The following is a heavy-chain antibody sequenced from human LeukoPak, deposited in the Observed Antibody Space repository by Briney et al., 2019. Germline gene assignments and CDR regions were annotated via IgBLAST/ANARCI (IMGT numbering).Heavy chain of an antibody. CDR2: IVFGSGNT. V-gene: IGHV1-58*01. Sequence: SVTVSCKASGFTFTNSALQWVRQAREQRLEWMGWIVFGSGNTDYAQKFQERITITRDMSTSIAYMELSSLSSEDTAVYYCATDVGWGQGTLVTVSS. CDR1: GFTFTNSA. J-gene: IGHJ4*02. CDR3: ATDVG.